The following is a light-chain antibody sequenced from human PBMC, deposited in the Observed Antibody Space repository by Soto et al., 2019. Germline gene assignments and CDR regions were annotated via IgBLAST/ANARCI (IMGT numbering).Light chain of an antibody. J-gene: IGLJ1*01. V-gene: IGLV2-14*03. Sequence: QSVLTQPASVSGSPGQSITISCTGTSSDVGGYNYVSWYQQHSGKAPKLMISEVSNRPSGVSNRFSGSKSGNTASLTISGLQAEDEADYYCSSYRRSSTLPYVFGLGPRSPS. CDR3: SSYRRSSTLPYV. CDR2: EVS. CDR1: SSDVGGYNY.